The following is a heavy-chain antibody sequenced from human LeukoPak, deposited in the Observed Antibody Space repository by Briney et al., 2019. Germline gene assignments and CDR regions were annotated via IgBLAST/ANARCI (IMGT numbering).Heavy chain of an antibody. J-gene: IGHJ3*02. V-gene: IGHV3-23*01. CDR2: ISGSGGST. D-gene: IGHD6-13*01. Sequence: GGSLRLSCAASGFTFSSYAMSWVRQAPGKGLEWVSAISGSGGSTYYADSVKGRFTISRDNSKNTLYLQMNSLRAEDTAVYYCAKGPNYSSSWYDAFDIWGQGTMVTVSS. CDR1: GFTFSSYA. CDR3: AKGPNYSSSWYDAFDI.